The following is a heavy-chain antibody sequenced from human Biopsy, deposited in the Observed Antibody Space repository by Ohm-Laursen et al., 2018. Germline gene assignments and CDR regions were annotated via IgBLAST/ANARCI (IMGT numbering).Heavy chain of an antibody. J-gene: IGHJ3*02. CDR1: GGFISTYY. CDR2: IYNTGST. CDR3: ARDLPYYENSGYGAFDM. V-gene: IGHV4-4*07. D-gene: IGHD3-22*01. Sequence: SETLSLTCTVSGGFISTYYWNWIRQPAGKALVWIGRIYNTGSTNYNPSLQSRVTMSVDTSKNQFSLKMSSVTAADTAVYYWARDLPYYENSGYGAFDMWGQGTMVTVSS.